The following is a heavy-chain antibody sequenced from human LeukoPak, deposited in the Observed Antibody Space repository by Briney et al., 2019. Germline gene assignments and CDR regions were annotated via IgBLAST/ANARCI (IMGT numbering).Heavy chain of an antibody. CDR1: GFTFSSYA. CDR2: ISYDGSNK. V-gene: IGHV3-30-3*01. CDR3: ARDAPFLLGAFDF. Sequence: GGSLRLSCAASGFTFSSYAMHWVRQAPGKGLEWVAVISYDGSNKYYADSVKGRFTIPRDNSKNTLYLQMNSLRAEDTAVYYCARDAPFLLGAFDFWGQGTMVTVSS. D-gene: IGHD2-21*01. J-gene: IGHJ3*01.